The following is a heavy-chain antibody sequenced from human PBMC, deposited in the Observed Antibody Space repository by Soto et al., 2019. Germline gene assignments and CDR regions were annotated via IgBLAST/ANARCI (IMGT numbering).Heavy chain of an antibody. Sequence: QVQLQESGPGLVKPSETLSLTCTVSGGTISSWYWSWIRQPPGKGLEWIGYIYYSGSTNCNPSLKSRVTIYVDTSKNKFSLKLSSVTAADTAVYYCARRYGSAIDYWGQGTLVTVSS. CDR2: IYYSGST. CDR1: GGTISSWY. CDR3: ARRYGSAIDY. V-gene: IGHV4-59*08. J-gene: IGHJ4*02. D-gene: IGHD1-26*01.